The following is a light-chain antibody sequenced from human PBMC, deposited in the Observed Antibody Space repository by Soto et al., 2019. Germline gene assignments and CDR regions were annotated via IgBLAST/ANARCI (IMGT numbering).Light chain of an antibody. CDR2: DVS. V-gene: IGLV2-14*03. J-gene: IGLJ2*01. CDR3: SSYASSSALVR. Sequence: QSVLTQPASASGSPGQSITISCTGTSSDVGGYNYVSWYQQQPGRAPKLMIFDVSTRPSGISNRFSGSKSGDTASLTISGLQAEDKADYYCSSYASSSALVRFGGGTKLTVL. CDR1: SSDVGGYNY.